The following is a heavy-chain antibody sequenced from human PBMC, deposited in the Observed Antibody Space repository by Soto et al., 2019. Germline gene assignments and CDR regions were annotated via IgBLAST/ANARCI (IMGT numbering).Heavy chain of an antibody. J-gene: IGHJ6*02. CDR3: ARNHEQWLVRYYYYGMDV. D-gene: IGHD6-19*01. CDR2: ISAYNGNT. Sequence: ASVKVSCKASGNTFSKYGISWVRQAPGQGLEWMGWISAYNGNTNYAQKLQGRVTMTTDTSTSTAYMELRSLRSDDTAVYYCARNHEQWLVRYYYYGMDVWGQGTTVTVSS. V-gene: IGHV1-18*01. CDR1: GNTFSKYG.